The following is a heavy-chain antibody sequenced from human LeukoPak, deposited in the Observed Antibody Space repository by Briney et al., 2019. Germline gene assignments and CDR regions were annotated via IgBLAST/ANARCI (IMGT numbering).Heavy chain of an antibody. CDR3: AQNPYFDRPEFDS. J-gene: IGHJ4*02. Sequence: PSETLSLTCTVSGVSITRFYWNWTRQAPGKGLEWIGSIYYSGTANYNPSLKSRLIMSVDTSKNQFSLRLSSVTAADTAKYYCAQNPYFDRPEFDSWGQGTLVTVSS. CDR1: GVSITRFY. V-gene: IGHV4-59*01. D-gene: IGHD3-9*01. CDR2: IYYSGTA.